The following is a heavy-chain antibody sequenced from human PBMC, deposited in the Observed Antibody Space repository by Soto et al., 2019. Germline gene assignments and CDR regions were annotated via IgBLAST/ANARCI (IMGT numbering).Heavy chain of an antibody. CDR3: AREPLLTGQHYFDY. J-gene: IGHJ4*02. CDR1: GGSISSGGYS. D-gene: IGHD3-9*01. CDR2: IYHSGST. V-gene: IGHV4-30-2*01. Sequence: PSETLSLTCAVSGGSISSGGYSWSWIRQPPGKGLEWIGYIYHSGSTYYNPSLKSRVTISVDTSKNQFSLKLSSVTAADTAVYYCAREPLLTGQHYFDYWGQGILVTVSS.